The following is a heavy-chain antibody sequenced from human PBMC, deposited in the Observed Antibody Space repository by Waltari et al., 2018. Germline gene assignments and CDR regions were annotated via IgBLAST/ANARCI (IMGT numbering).Heavy chain of an antibody. CDR2: IIPILGTA. J-gene: IGHJ4*02. Sequence: QVQLVQSGAEVKKPGSSVKVSCKASGGTFSSYAISWVRQAPGQGLEWMGGIIPILGTANYAQKFQGRVTITADESTSTAYMELSSLRSEDTAVYYCARDGVTGFYDSSGYLAYWGQGTLVTVSP. V-gene: IGHV1-69*01. D-gene: IGHD3-22*01. CDR1: GGTFSSYA. CDR3: ARDGVTGFYDSSGYLAY.